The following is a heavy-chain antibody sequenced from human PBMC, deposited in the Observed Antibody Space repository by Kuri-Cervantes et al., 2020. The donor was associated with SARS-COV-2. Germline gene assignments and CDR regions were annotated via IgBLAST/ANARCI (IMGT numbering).Heavy chain of an antibody. J-gene: IGHJ6*02. CDR2: IKQDGSEK. CDR3: ARDIGYCSGGSCYGRVYYYYGMDV. D-gene: IGHD2-15*01. V-gene: IGHV3-7*01. CDR1: GFTFSSYW. Sequence: GESLKISCAASGFTFSSYWMSWVRQAPGKGLEWVANIKQDGSEKYYVDSVKGRFTISRDNSKNTLYLQMNSLRAEDTAVYYCARDIGYCSGGSCYGRVYYYYGMDVWGQGTTVTVSS.